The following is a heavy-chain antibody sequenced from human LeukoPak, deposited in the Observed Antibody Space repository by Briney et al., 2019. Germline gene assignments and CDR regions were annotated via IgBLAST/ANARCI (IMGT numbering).Heavy chain of an antibody. Sequence: GGSLRLSCAASGFTFSSYAMSWVRQAPGKGLEWVSAISDSGGSTYFADSVKGRFTISRDNSKSTLYLQMSSLRAEGTAIYYCAKDRLTLSALDIWGQGTMVTVSS. J-gene: IGHJ3*02. CDR3: AKDRLTLSALDI. V-gene: IGHV3-23*01. CDR2: ISDSGGST. D-gene: IGHD1-14*01. CDR1: GFTFSSYA.